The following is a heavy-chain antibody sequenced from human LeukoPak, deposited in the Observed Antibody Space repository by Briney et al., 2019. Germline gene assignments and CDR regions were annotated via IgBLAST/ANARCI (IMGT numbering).Heavy chain of an antibody. CDR1: GFTFSTYY. J-gene: IGHJ4*02. Sequence: GGSLRLSCAASGFTFSTYYMHWVRRAPGKGLVWVSRINTDGRSTDYADSVKGRFTISRDNAKNTLYLQMNSLRAEDTAVYYCARDSDYYGSGTHFHYLDNWGRGTLVIVSS. CDR3: ARDSDYYGSGTHFHYLDN. D-gene: IGHD3-10*01. V-gene: IGHV3-74*01. CDR2: INTDGRST.